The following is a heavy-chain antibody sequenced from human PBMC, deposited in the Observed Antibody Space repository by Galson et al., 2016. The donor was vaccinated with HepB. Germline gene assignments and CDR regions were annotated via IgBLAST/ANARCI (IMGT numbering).Heavy chain of an antibody. CDR3: AKGNIDYLPAAPYA. J-gene: IGHJ5*02. CDR2: ISYDGSNK. Sequence: SLRLSCAASGFTFSTSGIHWVRQAPGKGLEWVAVISYDGSNKFYADSVKGRFTISRDNSKNTLYLQLNSLRADDTAVYYCAKGNIDYLPAAPYAWGQGTLVTVSS. D-gene: IGHD2-2*01. V-gene: IGHV3-30*18. CDR1: GFTFSTSG.